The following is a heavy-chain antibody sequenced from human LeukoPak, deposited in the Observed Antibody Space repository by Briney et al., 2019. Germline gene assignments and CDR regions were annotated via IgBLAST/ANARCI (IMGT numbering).Heavy chain of an antibody. Sequence: ASVKVSCKASGYTFTGYYMHWVRQAPGQGLEWMGRINPNSGGTNYAQKFQGRVTMTRDTSISTAYMELSRLRSDDTAVYYCARSRSSSSWYYFDHWGQGTLVTVSS. J-gene: IGHJ4*02. V-gene: IGHV1-2*06. CDR2: INPNSGGT. CDR1: GYTFTGYY. CDR3: ARSRSSSSWYYFDH. D-gene: IGHD6-13*01.